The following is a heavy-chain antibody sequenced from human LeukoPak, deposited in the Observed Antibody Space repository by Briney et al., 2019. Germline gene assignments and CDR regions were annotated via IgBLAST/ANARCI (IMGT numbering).Heavy chain of an antibody. Sequence: SETLSLTCAVYGGSFSGYYWSWICQPPGKGLEWIGEINHSGSTNYNPSLKSRVTISVDTSKNQFSLKLSSVTAADTAVYYCARGRYSYGPQNYDYMDVWGKGTTVTISS. CDR2: INHSGST. V-gene: IGHV4-34*01. CDR3: ARGRYSYGPQNYDYMDV. D-gene: IGHD5-18*01. CDR1: GGSFSGYY. J-gene: IGHJ6*03.